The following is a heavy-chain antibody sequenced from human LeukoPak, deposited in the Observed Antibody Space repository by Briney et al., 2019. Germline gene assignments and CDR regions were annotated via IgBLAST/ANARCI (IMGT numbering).Heavy chain of an antibody. CDR3: ARDVRVYYDSSGYYWFDP. CDR1: GYTFTSYA. J-gene: IGHJ5*02. Sequence: ASVKVSCKASGYTFTSYAMHWVRQAPGQRLEWMGWINAGNGNTKYSQKFQGRITITADKSTSTAYMELSSLRSEDTAVYYCARDVRVYYDSSGYYWFDPWGQGTLVTVSS. CDR2: INAGNGNT. V-gene: IGHV1-3*01. D-gene: IGHD3-22*01.